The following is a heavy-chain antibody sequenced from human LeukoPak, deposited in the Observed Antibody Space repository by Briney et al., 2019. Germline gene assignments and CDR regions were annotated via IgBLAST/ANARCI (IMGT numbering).Heavy chain of an antibody. J-gene: IGHJ6*03. Sequence: LETLSLTCTVSGDSISGYYWAWIRQPAGKGLEWIGHVYTTGYTDYNPSLQSRVTISLDKSSNRLSLSLNSVTAADTAVYYCARDYKFPPADSSYYFHMDVWGKGTKVTVSS. CDR2: VYTTGYT. CDR1: GDSISGYY. V-gene: IGHV4-4*07. CDR3: ARDYKFPPADSSYYFHMDV. D-gene: IGHD5-24*01.